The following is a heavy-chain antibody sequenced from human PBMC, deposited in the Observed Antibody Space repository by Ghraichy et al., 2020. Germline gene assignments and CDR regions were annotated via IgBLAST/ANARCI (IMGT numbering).Heavy chain of an antibody. D-gene: IGHD6-13*01. CDR2: FYYSGRT. V-gene: IGHV4-39*01. CDR3: ARQEGYEQHAGEFDP. CDR1: GGSISSSTYS. J-gene: IGHJ5*02. Sequence: SETLSLTCTVSGGSISSSTYSWGWIRQPPGKGLEGIVSFYYSGRTYYNLSLKSRVTISVDTTKNQFSLKPSSVTAADTAVYYCARQEGYEQHAGEFDPWGQGTLVTVSS.